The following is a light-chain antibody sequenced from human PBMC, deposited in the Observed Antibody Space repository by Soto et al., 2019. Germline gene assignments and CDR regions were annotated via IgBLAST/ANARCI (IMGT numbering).Light chain of an antibody. CDR1: SSDVGGYIY. CDR3: SSFAGPTILYG. V-gene: IGLV2-14*01. Sequence: QSALTQPASVSGSPGQSITISCTETSSDVGGYIYVSWYQQHPGKAPKLLISEVSNRPSGVSNRFSGSKSGNTASLTISGLQAEDEADEYCSSFAGPTILYGFGTGTKLTVL. CDR2: EVS. J-gene: IGLJ1*01.